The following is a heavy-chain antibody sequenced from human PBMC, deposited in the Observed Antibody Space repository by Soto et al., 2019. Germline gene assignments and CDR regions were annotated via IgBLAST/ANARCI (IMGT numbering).Heavy chain of an antibody. CDR1: GLTFRSYA. J-gene: IGHJ4*02. CDR3: AKGRKPDHDDGLCAFDS. Sequence: PVGSLRLSCVVSGLTFRSYAMSWVRQAPGKGLEWVSGISGGGGGTYYADSVKGRFTISRDPSTTTLFLDMYSLGAEDTAIYYCAKGRKPDHDDGLCAFDSWGQGVLVTVSS. V-gene: IGHV3-23*01. CDR2: ISGGGGGT. D-gene: IGHD3-3*01.